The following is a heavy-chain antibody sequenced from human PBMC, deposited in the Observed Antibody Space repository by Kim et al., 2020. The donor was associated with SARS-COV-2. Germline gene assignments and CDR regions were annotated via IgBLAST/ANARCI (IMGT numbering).Heavy chain of an antibody. Sequence: SETLSLTCTVSGGSMTNNWWSWIRQPPGKGLEWIGYINYSGNSNSNPSLKSRVTISIDTSRNQFSLRLSSGTAADTAVYYCARDTHYYDSGSFEDCFDSWGLGTLVTVSS. D-gene: IGHD3-10*01. CDR1: GGSMTNNW. CDR3: ARDTHYYDSGSFEDCFDS. V-gene: IGHV4-59*01. CDR2: INYSGNS. J-gene: IGHJ5*01.